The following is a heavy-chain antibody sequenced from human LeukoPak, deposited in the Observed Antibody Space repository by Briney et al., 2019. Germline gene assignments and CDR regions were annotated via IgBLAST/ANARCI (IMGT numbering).Heavy chain of an antibody. D-gene: IGHD7-27*01. CDR3: ARRLGYYYGMDV. J-gene: IGHJ6*02. CDR2: ISSSGSTI. CDR1: GFTFSSYE. V-gene: IGHV3-48*03. Sequence: QPGGSLRLSCAASGFTFSSYEMNWVRQAPGKGLEWVSYISSSGSTIYYADSVKGRFTISRDNAKNSLYLQMNSLRAEDMAVYYCARRLGYYYGMDVWGQGTTVTVSS.